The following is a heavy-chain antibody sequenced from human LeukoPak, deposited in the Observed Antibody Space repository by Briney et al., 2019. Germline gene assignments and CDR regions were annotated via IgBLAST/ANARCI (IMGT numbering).Heavy chain of an antibody. CDR1: GFTFSDYY. D-gene: IGHD6-13*01. Sequence: GGSLRLSCAASGFTFSDYYMSWIRQAPGKGLEWVSYISSSGNTTYHADSVKGRFTISRDNAKSSLYLQMSSLRAEDTAVYYCAKDGGSSWYFDYWGQGTLVTVSS. CDR3: AKDGGSSWYFDY. V-gene: IGHV3-11*04. J-gene: IGHJ4*02. CDR2: ISSSGNTT.